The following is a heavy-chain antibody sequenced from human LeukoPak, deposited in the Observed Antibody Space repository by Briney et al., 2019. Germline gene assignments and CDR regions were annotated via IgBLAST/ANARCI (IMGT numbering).Heavy chain of an antibody. Sequence: GGSLRLSCTASGFTFSTSTMNWVRQAPGKGLEWISSISGSSDYMYYADSVQGRFTISRDNAKNSLYSQMNSLRAEDTAVYYCVRIPNNAGFPNWFDPWGQGTLVTVSS. CDR1: GFTFSTST. CDR3: VRIPNNAGFPNWFDP. J-gene: IGHJ5*02. V-gene: IGHV3-21*01. CDR2: ISGSSDYM. D-gene: IGHD1-14*01.